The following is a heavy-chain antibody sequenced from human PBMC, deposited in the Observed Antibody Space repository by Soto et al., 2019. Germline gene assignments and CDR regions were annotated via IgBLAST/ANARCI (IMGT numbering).Heavy chain of an antibody. CDR1: GLTFSPYW. Sequence: GGSLRLSCEGFGLTFSPYWMTWVRQAPGKGLEWVASIKEDGSVKNYADSVKGRFTVSRDNVKRAMFLQMTSVRADDTAVYFCARDVSSEYASILDVWGRGARVTVSS. J-gene: IGHJ4*02. CDR2: IKEDGSVK. D-gene: IGHD3-3*01. CDR3: ARDVSSEYASILDV. V-gene: IGHV3-7*03.